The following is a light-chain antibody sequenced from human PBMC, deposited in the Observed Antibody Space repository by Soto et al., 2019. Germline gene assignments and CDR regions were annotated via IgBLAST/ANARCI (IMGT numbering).Light chain of an antibody. CDR1: QSVGNSH. Sequence: ETVLTQSPGTLYFSPGERATLSCRASQSVGNSHVAWYQQRRGLPPRLLIYGAANRATGIPDRFSGSGSGAGFTLTISRLEPEDFAVYFCQQYGNSPPGTFGQGTRL. CDR3: QQYGNSPPGT. V-gene: IGKV3-20*01. J-gene: IGKJ5*01. CDR2: GAA.